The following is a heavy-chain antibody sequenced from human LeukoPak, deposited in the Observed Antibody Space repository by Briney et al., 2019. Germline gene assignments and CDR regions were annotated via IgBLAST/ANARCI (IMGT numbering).Heavy chain of an antibody. J-gene: IGHJ6*02. Sequence: GASVKVSCKASGYTFTSYGFSWVRQAPGQGLEWMGWISAYNGNTNYVQKLQGRVIMTTDTSTRTAYLELRSLRSDDTAVYYCARLERRVYYYYGMDVWGQGTTVTVSS. V-gene: IGHV1-18*01. CDR3: ARLERRVYYYYGMDV. D-gene: IGHD1-1*01. CDR1: GYTFTSYG. CDR2: ISAYNGNT.